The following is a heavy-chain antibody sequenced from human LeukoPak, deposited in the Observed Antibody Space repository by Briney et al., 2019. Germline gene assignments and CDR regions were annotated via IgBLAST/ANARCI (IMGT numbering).Heavy chain of an antibody. CDR1: GASISSYY. D-gene: IGHD5-12*01. V-gene: IGHV4-59*08. CDR3: ASGYDGLFDY. Sequence: SETLSLTCTVSGASISSYYWSWIRQPPGKGLEWIGYIYHSGSRNYNPSLKSRVTISVDTSKSQFSLKLSSVTAADTAVYYCASGYDGLFDYWGQATLVTVSS. J-gene: IGHJ4*02. CDR2: IYHSGSR.